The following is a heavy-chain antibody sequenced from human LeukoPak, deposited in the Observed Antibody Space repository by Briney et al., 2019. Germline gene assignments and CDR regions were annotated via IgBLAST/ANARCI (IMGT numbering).Heavy chain of an antibody. J-gene: IGHJ4*02. Sequence: GGSLRLSCAASGLTFSSYWMHWVRQAPGKGLVWVSRINSDGSSTSYADSVKGRFTISRDNAKNTLYLQMNSLRAEDTAVYYCARESSGQAYDYWGQGTLVTVSS. CDR1: GLTFSSYW. D-gene: IGHD6-19*01. V-gene: IGHV3-74*01. CDR2: INSDGSST. CDR3: ARESSGQAYDY.